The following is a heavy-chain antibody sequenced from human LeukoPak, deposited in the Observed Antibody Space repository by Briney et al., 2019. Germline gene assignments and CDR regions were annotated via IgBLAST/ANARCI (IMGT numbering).Heavy chain of an antibody. V-gene: IGHV3-30*18. Sequence: GRSLRLSCAASGFTFSSYGVHWVRQAPGKGLEWVAVISYDGSNKYYADSVKGRFTISRDNSKNTLYLQMNSLRAEDTAVYYCAKDLGVIGALVVREAPRYYYYGMDVWGQRTTVTLSS. CDR2: ISYDGSNK. D-gene: IGHD3-10*01. CDR3: AKDLGVIGALVVREAPRYYYYGMDV. J-gene: IGHJ6*02. CDR1: GFTFSSYG.